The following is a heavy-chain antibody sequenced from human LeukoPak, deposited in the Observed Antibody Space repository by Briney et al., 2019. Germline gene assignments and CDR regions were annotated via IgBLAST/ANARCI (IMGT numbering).Heavy chain of an antibody. V-gene: IGHV1-24*01. J-gene: IGHJ3*02. Sequence: ASVKVSCKVSGYTLTELSMHWVRQAPGKGLEWMGGFDPEDGETIYAQKFQGRVTMTEDTSTDTAYMELSSLRSEDTAVYYCATEIEKYYYDSSGYTDAFDIWGQGTMVTVSS. CDR2: FDPEDGET. CDR1: GYTLTELS. D-gene: IGHD3-22*01. CDR3: ATEIEKYYYDSSGYTDAFDI.